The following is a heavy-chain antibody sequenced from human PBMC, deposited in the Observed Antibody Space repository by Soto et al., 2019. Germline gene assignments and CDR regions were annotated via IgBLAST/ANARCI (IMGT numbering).Heavy chain of an antibody. CDR1: GFTFSSYA. D-gene: IGHD6-13*01. V-gene: IGHV3-30-3*01. CDR2: ISYDGSNK. J-gene: IGHJ4*02. CDR3: ARSIGRAAAGTEDFDY. Sequence: GGSLRLSCAASGFTFSSYAMHWVRQAPGKGLEWVAVISYDGSNKYYADSVKGRFTISRDNSKNTLYLQMNSLRAEDTAVYYCARSIGRAAAGTEDFDYWGQGTLVTVSS.